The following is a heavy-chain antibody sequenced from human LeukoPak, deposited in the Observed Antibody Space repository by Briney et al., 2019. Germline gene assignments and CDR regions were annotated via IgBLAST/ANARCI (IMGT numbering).Heavy chain of an antibody. CDR1: GFTFSGYW. Sequence: GGSLRLSCAASGFTFSGYWMSWVRQAPGNGLEWVVNIKQDGSEKYYVDSVKGRFTISRDNAKNSLYLQMNSLRAEDTAVYYCAGDSTGYYWAYWGQGTLVTVSS. CDR3: AGDSTGYYWAY. CDR2: IKQDGSEK. J-gene: IGHJ4*02. V-gene: IGHV3-7*01. D-gene: IGHD3-22*01.